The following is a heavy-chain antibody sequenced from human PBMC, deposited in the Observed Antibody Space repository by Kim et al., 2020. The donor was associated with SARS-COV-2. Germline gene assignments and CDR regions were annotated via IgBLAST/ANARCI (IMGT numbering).Heavy chain of an antibody. D-gene: IGHD4-4*01. V-gene: IGHV4-31*02. J-gene: IGHJ1*01. Sequence: SLKSRVTISVDTSKNQFSLKLSSVTAADTAVYYCARLGAHDYSNYPNFQHWGQGTLVTVSS. CDR3: ARLGAHDYSNYPNFQH.